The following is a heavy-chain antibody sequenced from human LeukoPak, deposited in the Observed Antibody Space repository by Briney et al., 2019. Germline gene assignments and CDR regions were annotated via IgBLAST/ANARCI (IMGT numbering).Heavy chain of an antibody. D-gene: IGHD3-3*01. Sequence: ASVKVSCKASGCTFSSYAISWVRQAPGQGLEWMGGIIPIFGTANYAQRFQGRVTITTDESTSTAYMELSSLRSEDTAVYYCARVSGYLENWFDPWGQGTLVTVSS. CDR2: IIPIFGTA. CDR1: GCTFSSYA. J-gene: IGHJ5*02. V-gene: IGHV1-69*05. CDR3: ARVSGYLENWFDP.